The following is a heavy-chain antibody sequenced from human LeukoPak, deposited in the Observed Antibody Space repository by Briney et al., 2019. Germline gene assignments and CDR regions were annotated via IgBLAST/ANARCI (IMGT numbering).Heavy chain of an antibody. V-gene: IGHV3-53*01. Sequence: PGESLRLSCAASGFSVSNKYMSWVRQAPGKGLEWVSVIYTGGDTYYADSVRGRFTISRDNSKNTVNLQMNSLRAEDTALYYCAGGQMFTSGGFDDWGQGTLVTVS. D-gene: IGHD6-19*01. J-gene: IGHJ4*02. CDR3: AGGQMFTSGGFDD. CDR1: GFSVSNKY. CDR2: IYTGGDT.